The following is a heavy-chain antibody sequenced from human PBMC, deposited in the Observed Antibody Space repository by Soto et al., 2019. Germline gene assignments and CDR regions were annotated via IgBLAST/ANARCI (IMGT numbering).Heavy chain of an antibody. V-gene: IGHV3-74*01. Sequence: EVQLVESGGGLVQPGESLRLSCVASGFTFSYYWMHWVRQGPGKGLVWVSRIHSDGSSTTYADSVKGRFTISRDNAKNTLYLQMNSLRADDTAVYYCARGDRGAFDIWGQGTVVTVSS. CDR3: ARGDRGAFDI. CDR2: IHSDGSST. D-gene: IGHD1-26*01. J-gene: IGHJ3*02. CDR1: GFTFSYYW.